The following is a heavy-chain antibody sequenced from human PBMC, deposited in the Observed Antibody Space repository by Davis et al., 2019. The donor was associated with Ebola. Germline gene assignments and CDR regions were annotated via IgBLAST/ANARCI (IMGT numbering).Heavy chain of an antibody. CDR2: IIPILGIA. V-gene: IGHV1-69*02. CDR1: GGTFSDYN. Sequence: AASVKVSCKASGGTFSDYNMIWVRQAPGQGLEWMGRIIPILGIANYAQKFQGRVTITADKSTSTAYMELSSLRSEDTAVYYCARVYTIFGGMDVWGQGTTVTVSS. D-gene: IGHD3-9*01. J-gene: IGHJ6*02. CDR3: ARVYTIFGGMDV.